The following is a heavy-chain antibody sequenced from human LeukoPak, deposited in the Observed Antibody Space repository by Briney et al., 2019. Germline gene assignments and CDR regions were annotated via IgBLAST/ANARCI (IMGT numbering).Heavy chain of an antibody. J-gene: IGHJ3*02. Sequence: QPGGSLRLSCAASGFTFSTYAMSWVRQAPGKGLEWVSGISGSGSSTYYADSVKGRFTISRDNSKNTVYLQMNSLRAEDTAVYHCAKDLMAVAGFAAFDMWGQGTMVTVSS. CDR2: ISGSGSST. D-gene: IGHD6-19*01. V-gene: IGHV3-23*01. CDR3: AKDLMAVAGFAAFDM. CDR1: GFTFSTYA.